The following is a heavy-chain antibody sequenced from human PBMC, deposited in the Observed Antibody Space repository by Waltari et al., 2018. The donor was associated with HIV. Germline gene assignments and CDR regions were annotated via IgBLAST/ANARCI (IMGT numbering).Heavy chain of an antibody. J-gene: IGHJ5*02. V-gene: IGHV3-74*01. CDR3: ARDRGYATPLDP. Sequence: EVKLVQSGGGLVQHGGSLRLSCTASGFTFSKSWMHWVRQAPGKGLVWVSRIVSDGTTSAYADSEAAYADSVKGRFIISRDDAKNTVYLQMHSLRPDDTAVYYCARDRGYATPLDPWGQGTLVTVSS. CDR2: IVSDGTTSAYADSEA. CDR1: GFTFSKSW. D-gene: IGHD2-15*01.